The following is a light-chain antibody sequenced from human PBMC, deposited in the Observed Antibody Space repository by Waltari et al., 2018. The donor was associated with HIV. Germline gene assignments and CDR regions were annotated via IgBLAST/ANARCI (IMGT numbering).Light chain of an antibody. J-gene: IGLJ3*02. CDR1: NSNIEYNT. V-gene: IGLV1-44*01. CDR2: ANS. Sequence: QYVLAQPPSASGTPGQRVAISCSGSNSNIEYNTVNWYQQFPGAAPRLLIYANSQRPSGVPDRSSASTSGTSASLAITGLQTEDEAHYYCATWDDNLRGLLFGGGTKVTVL. CDR3: ATWDDNLRGLL.